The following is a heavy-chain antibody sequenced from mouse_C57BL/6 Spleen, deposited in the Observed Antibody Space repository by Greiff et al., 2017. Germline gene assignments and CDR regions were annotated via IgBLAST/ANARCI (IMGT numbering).Heavy chain of an antibody. D-gene: IGHD2-14*01. CDR1: GYTFTDYY. J-gene: IGHJ2*01. V-gene: IGHV1-26*01. CDR3: ARGDRENVDY. CDR2: INPNNGGT. Sequence: VQLQQSGPELVKPGASVKISCKASGYTFTDYYMNWVKQSHGKSLEWIGDINPNNGGTSYNQKFKGKATLTVDKSSSTAYMELRSLTSEDSAVYYCARGDRENVDYGGKGTTLTVSS.